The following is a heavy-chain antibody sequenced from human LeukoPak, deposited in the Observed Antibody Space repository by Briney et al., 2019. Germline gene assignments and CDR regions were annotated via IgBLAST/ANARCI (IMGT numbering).Heavy chain of an antibody. CDR3: ARDNWVDC. V-gene: IGHV3-53*01. CDR1: GFILNSNH. J-gene: IGHJ5*01. CDR2: IYTGGST. Sequence: GGSLRLSCTASGFILNSNHMNWVRQAPGKGLEWVSVIYTGGSTFYADSVKGRFTISRDNAKNSLYLQMNSLKVEDTAIYYCARDNWVDCWGQGTLVTVSS.